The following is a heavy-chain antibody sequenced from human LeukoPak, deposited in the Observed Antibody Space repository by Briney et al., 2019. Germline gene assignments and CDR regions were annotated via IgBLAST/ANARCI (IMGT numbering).Heavy chain of an antibody. CDR3: ARVRGIAVARD. D-gene: IGHD6-19*01. V-gene: IGHV3-33*01. Sequence: PGRSLRLSCAASGFTFSSYGMHWVRQAPGKGLEWVAVIWYDGSNKYYADSVKGRFTISRDNSKNTLYLQMNSLRAEDTAVYYCARVRGIAVARDWGQGTLVTVSS. CDR1: GFTFSSYG. J-gene: IGHJ4*02. CDR2: IWYDGSNK.